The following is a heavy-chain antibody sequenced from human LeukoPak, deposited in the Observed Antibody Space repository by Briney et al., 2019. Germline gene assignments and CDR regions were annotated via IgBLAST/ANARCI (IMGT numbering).Heavy chain of an antibody. CDR1: GFTFSSYA. D-gene: IGHD3-3*01. CDR2: ISYDGSNK. V-gene: IGHV3-30*04. Sequence: GGSLRLSCAASGFTFSSYAMHWVRQAPGKGLEWVAVISYDGSNKYYADSVKGRFTISRDNSKNTLCLQMNSLRAEDTAVYYCARDDFWSGYGYWGQGTLVTVSS. CDR3: ARDDFWSGYGY. J-gene: IGHJ4*02.